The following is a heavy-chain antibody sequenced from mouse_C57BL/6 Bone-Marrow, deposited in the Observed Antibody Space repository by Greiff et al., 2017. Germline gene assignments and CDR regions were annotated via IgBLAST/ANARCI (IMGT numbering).Heavy chain of an antibody. CDR1: GYTFTSHW. CDR3: ARSWGYDWYFDV. Sequence: QVQLQQSGPELVRPGASVKISCTAPGYTFTSHWMQWVRQRPGQGLEWIGEIFPGSGSTYYNAKFKGKATLTVDTSSSTAYMQLSSLTSGDSAVYFCARSWGYDWYFDVWGTGTTVTVSS. V-gene: IGHV1-56*01. CDR2: IFPGSGST. J-gene: IGHJ1*03. D-gene: IGHD2-2*01.